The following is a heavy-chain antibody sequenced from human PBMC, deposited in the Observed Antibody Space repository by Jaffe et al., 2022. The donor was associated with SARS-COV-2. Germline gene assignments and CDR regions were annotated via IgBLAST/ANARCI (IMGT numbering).Heavy chain of an antibody. V-gene: IGHV4-61*02. J-gene: IGHJ4*02. CDR3: ARLSSGPI. Sequence: QVQLQESGPGLVKPSQTLSLTCTVSGGSISSGSYYWSWIRQPAGKGLEWIGRIYTSGSTNYNPSLKSRVTISVDTSKNQFSLKLSSVTAADTAVYYCARLSSGPIWGQGTLVTVSS. CDR1: GGSISSGSYY. D-gene: IGHD6-19*01. CDR2: IYTSGST.